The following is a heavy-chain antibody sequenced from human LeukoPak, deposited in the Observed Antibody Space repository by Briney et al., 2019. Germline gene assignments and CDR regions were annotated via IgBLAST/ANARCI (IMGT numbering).Heavy chain of an antibody. D-gene: IGHD4-11*01. CDR2: MNPKTGNT. V-gene: IGHV1-8*01. J-gene: IGHJ3*02. Sequence: ASVKVSCKASGYTFTNFDINWVRQATGQGLEWMGWMNPKTGNTGSAQKFQGRVTITGNTSISTAYMELSSLRSEDTAVYYCVRIYYSNAFDIWGQGTMVTVSS. CDR1: GYTFTNFD. CDR3: VRIYYSNAFDI.